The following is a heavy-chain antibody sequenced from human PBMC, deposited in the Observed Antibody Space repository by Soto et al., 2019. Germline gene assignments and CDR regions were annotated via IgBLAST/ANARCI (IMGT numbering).Heavy chain of an antibody. J-gene: IGHJ3*02. CDR3: ARGSGYGDYLDAFDI. CDR2: ISYDGSNK. V-gene: IGHV3-30-3*01. D-gene: IGHD4-17*01. Sequence: QVQLVESGGGVVQPGRSLRLSCAASGFTFSSYAMHWVRQAPGKGLEWVAVISYDGSNKYYADSVKGRFTISRDNSKNTLYLQMNSLRAEDTAVYYCARGSGYGDYLDAFDIWGQGTMVTVSS. CDR1: GFTFSSYA.